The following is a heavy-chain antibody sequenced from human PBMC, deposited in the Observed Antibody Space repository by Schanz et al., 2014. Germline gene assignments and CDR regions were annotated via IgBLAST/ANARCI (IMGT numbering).Heavy chain of an antibody. CDR3: ARKMKLGVYGGKGHDSLDI. Sequence: VQLMESGGGLVKPGGSLRLSCVASGFAFSSFAMTWVRQAPGRGLEWVAVIWYDGSNKYYADSVKGRFTISRDNSKNTVHLQMNTLRAEDTAVYYCARKMKLGVYGGKGHDSLDIWGQGTMVTVSS. V-gene: IGHV3-33*08. D-gene: IGHD4-17*01. CDR1: GFAFSSFA. CDR2: IWYDGSNK. J-gene: IGHJ3*02.